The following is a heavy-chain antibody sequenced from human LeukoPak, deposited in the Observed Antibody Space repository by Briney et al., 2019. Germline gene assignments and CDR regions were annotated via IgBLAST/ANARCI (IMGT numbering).Heavy chain of an antibody. CDR1: GGTFSSYA. CDR3: VGYCSSTSCYNVY. V-gene: IGHV1-69*05. D-gene: IGHD2-2*02. Sequence: SVKVSCKASGGTFSSYAISWVRQAPGQGPEWMGGIIPIFGTANYAQKFQGRVTITTDESTSTAYMELSSLRSEDTAVYYCVGYCSSTSCYNVYWGQGTLVTVSS. CDR2: IIPIFGTA. J-gene: IGHJ4*02.